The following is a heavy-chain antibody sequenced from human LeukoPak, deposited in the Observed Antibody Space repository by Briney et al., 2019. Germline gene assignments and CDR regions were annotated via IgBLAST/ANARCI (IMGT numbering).Heavy chain of an antibody. V-gene: IGHV3-7*03. J-gene: IGHJ4*02. CDR1: GFTFSRHW. D-gene: IGHD2-15*01. CDR3: ARDNGWSADF. Sequence: GWSLRLSCAASGFTFSRHWMYWVRQTPGKGLEWVANIKQDGSAKPYVDSVKGRFTISRDNAKNSLFLQMNSLRAEDTAVYYCARDNGWSADFWGQGTLVTVSS. CDR2: IKQDGSAK.